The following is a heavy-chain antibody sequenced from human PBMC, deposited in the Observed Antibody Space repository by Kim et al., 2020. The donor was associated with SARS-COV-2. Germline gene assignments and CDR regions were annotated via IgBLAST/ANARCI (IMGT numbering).Heavy chain of an antibody. CDR1: GYTLTELS. CDR2: FDPEDGET. Sequence: ASVKVSCKVSGYTLTELSMHWVRQAPGKGLEWMGGFDPEDGETIYAQKFQGRVTMTEDTSTDTAYMELSSLRSEDTAVYYCATPRTYYYGSGSHLYYFDYWGQGTLVTVSS. D-gene: IGHD3-10*01. J-gene: IGHJ4*02. V-gene: IGHV1-24*01. CDR3: ATPRTYYYGSGSHLYYFDY.